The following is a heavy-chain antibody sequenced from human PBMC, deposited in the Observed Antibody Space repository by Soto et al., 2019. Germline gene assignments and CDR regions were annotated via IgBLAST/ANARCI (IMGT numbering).Heavy chain of an antibody. V-gene: IGHV3-66*04. CDR3: ARHGYHYGGGYLDY. CDR1: GVTVSSNY. Sequence: EVQLVESGGGLVQPGGSLRLSCAASGVTVSSNYMSWVRQAPGKGLEWVSVIYSGGSTYYADSVKGRFTISRDNSKNTLYLQMNSLRAEDTAVYYCARHGYHYGGGYLDYWGQGTLVTVSS. J-gene: IGHJ4*02. CDR2: IYSGGST. D-gene: IGHD5-18*01.